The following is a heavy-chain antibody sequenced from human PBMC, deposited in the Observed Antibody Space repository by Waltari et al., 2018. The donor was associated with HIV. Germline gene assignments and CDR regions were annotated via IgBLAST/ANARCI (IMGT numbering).Heavy chain of an antibody. CDR1: GFRFSGYW. CDR2: IKQDGSEK. D-gene: IGHD2-21*02. V-gene: IGHV3-7*01. CDR3: ASQYCGGDCYLGY. Sequence: EVQLVESGGGLVQPGGSLRLYCAASGFRFSGYWMSWGRQAPGKGLEWVANIKQDGSEKYYVDSVKGRFTISRDNAKNSLYLQMNSRRAEDTAVYYCASQYCGGDCYLGYWGQGTLVTVSS. J-gene: IGHJ4*02.